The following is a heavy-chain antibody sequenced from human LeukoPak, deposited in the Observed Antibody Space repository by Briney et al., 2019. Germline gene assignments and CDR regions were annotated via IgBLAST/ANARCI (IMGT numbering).Heavy chain of an antibody. J-gene: IGHJ4*02. D-gene: IGHD6-6*01. CDR2: ISSGGSTT. CDR3: AREIAADRGFDS. Sequence: GGSLRLSCAASGFTFSDHYMSWIRQAPGKGLECVSYISSGGSTTYYTDSVKGRFTISRDNGKNALYLEMNSLRAEDTAVYYCAREIAADRGFDSWGQGTLVTVSS. CDR1: GFTFSDHY. V-gene: IGHV3-11*01.